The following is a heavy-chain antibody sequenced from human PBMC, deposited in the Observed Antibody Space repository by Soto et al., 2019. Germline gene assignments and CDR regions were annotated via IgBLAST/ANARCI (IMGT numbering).Heavy chain of an antibody. CDR1: GFTFSNYA. J-gene: IGHJ6*02. CDR2: INNVGYI. V-gene: IGHV3-23*01. CDR3: AIRGDGSYRYKYGMDG. Sequence: EMQLLESGGGLVQPGGSLRLSCTASGFTFSNYAMTWVRQAPGKGLNWVSTINNVGYIYDADSVKGRFTLARDQDRNSLYMQMNSLRVEDTAVYYCAIRGDGSYRYKYGMDGWGQGTTVIVSS. D-gene: IGHD1-1*01.